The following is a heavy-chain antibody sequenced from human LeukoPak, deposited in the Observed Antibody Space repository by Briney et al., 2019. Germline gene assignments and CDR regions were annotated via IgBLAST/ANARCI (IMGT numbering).Heavy chain of an antibody. V-gene: IGHV3-48*03. CDR3: ASSSYYGDYVRYYYMDV. Sequence: GSLRLSFAASGFTFSSYEMNWVRQAPGKGLEWVSYISSSGSTIYYADSVKGRFTISRDNAKNSLYLQMNSLRAEDTAVYYCASSSYYGDYVRYYYMDVWGKGTTVTISS. CDR2: ISSSGSTI. CDR1: GFTFSSYE. D-gene: IGHD4-17*01. J-gene: IGHJ6*03.